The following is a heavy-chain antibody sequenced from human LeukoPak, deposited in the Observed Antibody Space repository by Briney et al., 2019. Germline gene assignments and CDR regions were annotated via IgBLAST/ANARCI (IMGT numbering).Heavy chain of an antibody. J-gene: IGHJ4*02. D-gene: IGHD3-22*01. V-gene: IGHV3-21*01. CDR3: ARDSDHYDSSGYFLGIMEGPY. CDR1: GFTFRKYS. CDR2: ISSSSNNI. Sequence: KSGGSLRLSCAASGFTFRKYSMNWVRQAPGKGLEWVSSISSSSNNIYYADSVKGRFTISRDNAKNSLYLQMNSLRVEDTALYYCARDSDHYDSSGYFLGIMEGPYWGQGTPVTVSS.